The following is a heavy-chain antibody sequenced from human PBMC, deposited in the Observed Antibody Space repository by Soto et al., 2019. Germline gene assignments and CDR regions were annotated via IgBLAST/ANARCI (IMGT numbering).Heavy chain of an antibody. V-gene: IGHV4-61*08. CDR1: AGSVSSGDYH. CDR3: ATLRITSCAVVTDHYLKY. Sequence: SVTLSRPGSVAAGSVSSGDYHWSWIRQPPGKGLALIGYISNSGSTNYNPSLTSRVAISLDSARNQFSLKLPSLTAADSAVYYCATLRITSCAVVTDHYLKYWGRGTLVIFSS. CDR2: ISNSGST. D-gene: IGHD3-22*01. J-gene: IGHJ4*02.